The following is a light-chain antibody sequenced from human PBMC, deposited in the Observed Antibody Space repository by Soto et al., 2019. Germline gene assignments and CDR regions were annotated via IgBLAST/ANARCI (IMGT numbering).Light chain of an antibody. CDR2: ENN. CDR3: ATWDSSMRVWV. Sequence: QSVLTQPPSVSAAPGQKVTISCSGISSNIGGNYVSWFQQLPGSAPKLLIYENNKRPSGIPDRFSGSKSGTSGTLGITGLQKGDEAEDFCATWDSSMRVWVFGGGTKLTVL. J-gene: IGLJ3*02. CDR1: SSNIGGNY. V-gene: IGLV1-51*01.